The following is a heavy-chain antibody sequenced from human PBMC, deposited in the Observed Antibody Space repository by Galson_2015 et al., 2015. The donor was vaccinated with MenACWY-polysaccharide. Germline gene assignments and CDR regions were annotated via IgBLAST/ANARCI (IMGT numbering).Heavy chain of an antibody. CDR3: ARGYYCSSTSCYGPPNWFDP. CDR1: GFTFSSYS. D-gene: IGHD2-2*01. CDR2: ISSSSSTI. J-gene: IGHJ5*02. V-gene: IGHV3-48*02. Sequence: SLRLSCAASGFTFSSYSMNWVRRAPGKGLEWVSYISSSSSTIYYADSVKGRFTISRDNAKNSLYLQMNSLRDEDTAVYYCARGYYCSSTSCYGPPNWFDPWGQGTLVTVSS.